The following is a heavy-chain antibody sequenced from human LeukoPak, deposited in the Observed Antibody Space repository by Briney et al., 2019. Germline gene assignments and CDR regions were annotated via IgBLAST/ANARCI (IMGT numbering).Heavy chain of an antibody. V-gene: IGHV3-33*01. D-gene: IGHD3-10*01. J-gene: IGHJ4*02. CDR3: ARDPFTMVRGVMLDY. CDR2: IWYDGSNK. Sequence: GRSLRLSCAASGFTFSSYGMHWVRQAPGKGLEWVAVIWYDGSNKYYADSVKGRSTISRDNSKNTLYLQMNSLRAEDTAVYYCARDPFTMVRGVMLDYWGQGTLVTVSS. CDR1: GFTFSSYG.